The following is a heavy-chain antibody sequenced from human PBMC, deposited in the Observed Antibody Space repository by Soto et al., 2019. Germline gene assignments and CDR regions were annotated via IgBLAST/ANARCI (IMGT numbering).Heavy chain of an antibody. D-gene: IGHD5-18*01. J-gene: IGHJ5*02. Sequence: XESMRLSCAACRFPFSSYSMSCVRQAPGKGLEWVSAISGSVGSTYYADSVKGRFTISRDNSKNTLYLQMNSLRAEDTAVYYRAKDRYSYGYGPSDHWGQGTLVTVSA. V-gene: IGHV3-23*01. CDR1: RFPFSSYS. CDR2: ISGSVGST. CDR3: AKDRYSYGYGPSDH.